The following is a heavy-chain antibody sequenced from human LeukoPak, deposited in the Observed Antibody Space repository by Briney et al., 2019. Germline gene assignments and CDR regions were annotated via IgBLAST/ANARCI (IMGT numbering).Heavy chain of an antibody. J-gene: IGHJ4*02. V-gene: IGHV1-46*01. CDR1: GYTFTSYY. D-gene: IGHD2-15*01. CDR2: INPNGGST. Sequence: VASVKVSCKTSGYTFTSYYMHWVRQAPGQGLEWMGIINPNGGSTSYAQKFQGRFTMTRDTSTSTVYMELSSLRSEDTAVYYCARGGSANAHPLDYWGQGTLVTVSS. CDR3: ARGGSANAHPLDY.